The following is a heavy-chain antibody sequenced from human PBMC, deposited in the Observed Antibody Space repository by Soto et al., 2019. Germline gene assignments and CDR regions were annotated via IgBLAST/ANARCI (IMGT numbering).Heavy chain of an antibody. CDR3: ARYSAASGTYYFDY. D-gene: IGHD6-13*01. CDR1: GDSIIGTHW. V-gene: IGHV4-4*02. CDR2: THHSRGT. Sequence: PSETLSLTCAVSGDSIIGTHWWSWVRRPPGKGLEFIGETHHSRGTNYNPSLRSRVTMSLDKSKNQLSLILYSVTAADTGVYYCARYSAASGTYYFDYGGQGTLVTVSS. J-gene: IGHJ4*01.